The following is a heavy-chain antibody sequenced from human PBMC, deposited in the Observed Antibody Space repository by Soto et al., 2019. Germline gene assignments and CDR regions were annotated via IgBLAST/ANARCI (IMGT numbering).Heavy chain of an antibody. CDR2: IIPIFGTA. CDR1: GGTFSSYA. V-gene: IGHV1-69*12. D-gene: IGHD6-13*01. J-gene: IGHJ4*02. Sequence: QVQLVQSGAEVKKPGSSVKVSCKASGGTFSSYAISWVRQAPGQGLEWMGGIIPIFGTANYAQKFQGRVTITADESTSTAYMELSSLRSADTAVYYCARGLGWGIAAAGTGGYWGQGTLVTVSS. CDR3: ARGLGWGIAAAGTGGY.